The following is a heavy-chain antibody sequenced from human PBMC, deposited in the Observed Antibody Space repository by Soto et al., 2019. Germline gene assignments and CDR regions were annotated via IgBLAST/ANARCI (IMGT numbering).Heavy chain of an antibody. CDR2: IIPIFGTA. Sequence: SVKVSCKASGGTFSIYAISCVLQSPLQGLEWMGGIIPIFGTANYAQKFQGRVTITADESTSTAYMELSSLRSEDTAVYYCARTYYYDSSGYYHLDYWGQGTLVTVSS. D-gene: IGHD3-22*01. V-gene: IGHV1-69*13. CDR3: ARTYYYDSSGYYHLDY. CDR1: GGTFSIYA. J-gene: IGHJ4*02.